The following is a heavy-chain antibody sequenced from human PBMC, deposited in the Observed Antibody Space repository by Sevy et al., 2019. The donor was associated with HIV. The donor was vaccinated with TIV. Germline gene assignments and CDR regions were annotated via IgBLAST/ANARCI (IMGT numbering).Heavy chain of an antibody. J-gene: IGHJ5*02. CDR2: IIPIFGAA. CDR3: ASNGGTSSSWVPQNWFDP. V-gene: IGHV1-69*13. D-gene: IGHD6-13*01. Sequence: ASVKVSCKASGGTFSSYAISWVRQAPGQGLEWMGGIIPIFGAANDAQKFQGRVTITADESTSTAYMELSSLRSEDTAVYYCASNGGTSSSWVPQNWFDPWGQGTLVTVSS. CDR1: GGTFSSYA.